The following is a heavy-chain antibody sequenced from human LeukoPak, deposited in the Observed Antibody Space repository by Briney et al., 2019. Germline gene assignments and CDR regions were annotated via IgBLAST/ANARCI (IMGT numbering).Heavy chain of an antibody. J-gene: IGHJ6*02. Sequence: EASLKLSCKASVYTFTSYDINSVRHATGQGLERMGWMNPNSGNTGYAQEFKGRVTMTRQISISTAYVEVRSLRSEDRAVYYCARGYSYDYYYYGMDVWGQGTTVTVSS. CDR3: ARGYSYDYYYYGMDV. CDR2: MNPNSGNT. V-gene: IGHV1-8*01. CDR1: VYTFTSYD. D-gene: IGHD5-18*01.